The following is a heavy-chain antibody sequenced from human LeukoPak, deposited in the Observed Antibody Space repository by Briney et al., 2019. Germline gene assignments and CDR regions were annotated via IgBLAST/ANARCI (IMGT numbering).Heavy chain of an antibody. CDR3: ARRLVDSGASQVSDD. V-gene: IGHV4-34*01. CDR2: INDSGSV. Sequence: PSETLSLTCAVYGGSFSGYYWSWSRQPPGKGLEWIGEINDSGSVDCNPSLKNRVTLSVDTSKNQFSLRLSSVAAADTAVYYCARRLVDSGASQVSDDWGQGTLVTVFS. J-gene: IGHJ4*02. D-gene: IGHD2-15*01. CDR1: GGSFSGYY.